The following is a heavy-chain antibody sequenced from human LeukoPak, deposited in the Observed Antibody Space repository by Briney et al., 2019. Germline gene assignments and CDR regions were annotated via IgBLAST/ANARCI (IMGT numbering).Heavy chain of an antibody. D-gene: IGHD3-9*01. CDR1: GFTFSSYS. CDR3: ARDRNILTGPSAFDI. Sequence: GGSLRLSCAASGFTFSSYSMNWVRQAPGKGLEWVSSISSSSSYIYYADSVKGRFTISRDNAKNSLYLQMNSLRAEDTAVYYCARDRNILTGPSAFDIWGQGTMVTVSS. V-gene: IGHV3-21*01. CDR2: ISSSSSYI. J-gene: IGHJ3*02.